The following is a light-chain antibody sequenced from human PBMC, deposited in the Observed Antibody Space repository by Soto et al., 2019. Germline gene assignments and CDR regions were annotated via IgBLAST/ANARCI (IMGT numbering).Light chain of an antibody. CDR3: QQSCTAPSIT. V-gene: IGKV1-39*01. Sequence: DIQMTQSPSSLSASVGDKVTITCRASQSISSSLNWYQQKSGKAPNLLIYGVSRLQGGVPSRFSGSGSGTDFTLSISSLQPEDFATYYCQQSCTAPSITFGQGTRLEMK. J-gene: IGKJ5*01. CDR2: GVS. CDR1: QSISSS.